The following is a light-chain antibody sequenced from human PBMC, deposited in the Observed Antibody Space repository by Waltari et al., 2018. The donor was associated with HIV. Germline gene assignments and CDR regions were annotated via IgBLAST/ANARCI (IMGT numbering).Light chain of an antibody. V-gene: IGKV3-20*01. Sequence: EIVLTQSPGTLSLSPGERAPISCRASQSVSNNYLAWYQQKPGQAPRLLIYGASSRATGSPDRFSGSGSGTDFTLTISRLEPEDFAVYYCQQNGTSPLTFGGGTNVDMK. J-gene: IGKJ4*01. CDR2: GAS. CDR3: QQNGTSPLT. CDR1: QSVSNNY.